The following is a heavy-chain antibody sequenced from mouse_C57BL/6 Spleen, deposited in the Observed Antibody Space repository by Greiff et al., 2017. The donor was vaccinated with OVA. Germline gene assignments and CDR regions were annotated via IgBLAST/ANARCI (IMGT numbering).Heavy chain of an antibody. D-gene: IGHD1-1*01. V-gene: IGHV1-80*01. Sequence: QVQLQQSGAELVKPGASVKISCKASGYAFSSYWMNWVKQRPGKGLEWIGQIYPGDGDTNYNGKFKGKATLTADKSSSTAYMQLSSLTSEGSAVYFCARGGVPYYGSSYWYFDVWGTGTTVTVSS. CDR2: IYPGDGDT. J-gene: IGHJ1*03. CDR1: GYAFSSYW. CDR3: ARGGVPYYGSSYWYFDV.